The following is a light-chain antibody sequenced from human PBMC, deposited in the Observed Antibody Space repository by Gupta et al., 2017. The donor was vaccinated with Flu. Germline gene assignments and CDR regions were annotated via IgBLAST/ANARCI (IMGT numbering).Light chain of an antibody. CDR3: AAWDDSLNGYA. CDR1: RSNAGSNI. V-gene: IGLV1-44*01. Sequence: QSVLPPPPSASGTPGQRVTISCSGGRSNAGSNIVNWYQPHPGTAPKVLIYNNNQRPSGVPDRISGSKSGTSASLAISGLQSEDEADYYCAAWDDSLNGYAFGSGTKVNVL. CDR2: NNN. J-gene: IGLJ1*01.